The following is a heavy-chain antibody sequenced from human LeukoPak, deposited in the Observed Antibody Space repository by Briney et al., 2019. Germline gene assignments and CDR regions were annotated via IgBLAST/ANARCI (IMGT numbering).Heavy chain of an antibody. V-gene: IGHV6-1*01. J-gene: IGHJ3*02. D-gene: IGHD1-1*01. Sequence: SQTLSLTCAISGDSVSSNSAAWHWLRQSPSRGLEWLGRTYYRSKWYNDYAVSVKSRITINPDTSKNQFSLQLNSVTPEDTAVYYCARGTTDTAYAFDIWGQGTMVTVSS. CDR1: GDSVSSNSAA. CDR2: TYYRSKWYN. CDR3: ARGTTDTAYAFDI.